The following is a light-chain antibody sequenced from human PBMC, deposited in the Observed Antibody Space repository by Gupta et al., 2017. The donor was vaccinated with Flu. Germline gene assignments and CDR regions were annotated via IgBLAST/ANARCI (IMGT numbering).Light chain of an antibody. CDR1: QSISSW. Sequence: DIQMTQSPSTLSASVGDRVTITCRASQSISSWLAWYQQIPGKAPKLLIYKTSSLESGVPSRFSGSGSGTEFTLTISSLQPDDFATYDCQHSHTFGQGTKLKTK. CDR3: QHSHT. V-gene: IGKV1-5*03. J-gene: IGKJ2*01. CDR2: KTS.